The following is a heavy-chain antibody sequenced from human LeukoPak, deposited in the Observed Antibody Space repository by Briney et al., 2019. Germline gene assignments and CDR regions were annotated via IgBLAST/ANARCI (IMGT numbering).Heavy chain of an antibody. J-gene: IGHJ3*02. CDR2: ISSSGSII. CDR3: ARLRFLEWFDAFDI. CDR1: GFTFRSCE. V-gene: IGHV3-48*03. Sequence: GGSLRLSCAASGFTFRSCELSWVRQAPAKGLEWVSYISSSGSIIYYADSVKGRFTISRDSAKNSLYLQMNSLRAEDTAVYYCARLRFLEWFDAFDIWGQGTTVTVSS. D-gene: IGHD3-3*01.